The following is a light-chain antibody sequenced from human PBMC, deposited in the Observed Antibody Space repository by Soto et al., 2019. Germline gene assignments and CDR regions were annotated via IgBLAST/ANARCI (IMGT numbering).Light chain of an antibody. J-gene: IGKJ4*01. CDR3: EQYDSPSLT. V-gene: IGKV1-33*01. Sequence: DIQMTQSPSSLSASVGDRVTITCQASQDISNYLNWYQQKPGKAPKLLIYDASNLETGVPSRFSGSGSGTDFTFTISSLQPEDIATYYCEQYDSPSLTFGGGPKVEIK. CDR1: QDISNY. CDR2: DAS.